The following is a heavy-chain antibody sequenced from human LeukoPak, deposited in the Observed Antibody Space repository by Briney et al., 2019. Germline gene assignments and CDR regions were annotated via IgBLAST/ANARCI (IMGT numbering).Heavy chain of an antibody. CDR2: IKSKTDGGTT. CDR1: GFTFSNAW. D-gene: IGHD3-3*01. J-gene: IGHJ4*02. V-gene: IGHV3-15*01. Sequence: GGSLRLSCAASGFTFSNAWMSWVRQAPGKGLEWVGRIKSKTDGGTTDYAAPVKGRFTISRDDSKNTLYLQMNSLKTEDTAVYYCTTEDYDFWSGYYSPYYFDYWGQGTLVTVSS. CDR3: TTEDYDFWSGYYSPYYFDY.